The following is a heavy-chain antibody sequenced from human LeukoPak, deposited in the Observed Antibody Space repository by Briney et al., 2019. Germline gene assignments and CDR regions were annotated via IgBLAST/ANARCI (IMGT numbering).Heavy chain of an antibody. J-gene: IGHJ4*02. V-gene: IGHV4-59*08. Sequence: SETLSLICTVSGGSISSYYWSWIRQPPGKGLEWIGYIYYSGSTNYNPSLKSRVTISVDTSKNQFSLKLSSVTAAETAVYYCARRAPYSYEWSTLDYWGQGTLVTVSS. CDR1: GGSISSYY. CDR3: ARRAPYSYEWSTLDY. CDR2: IYYSGST. D-gene: IGHD5-18*01.